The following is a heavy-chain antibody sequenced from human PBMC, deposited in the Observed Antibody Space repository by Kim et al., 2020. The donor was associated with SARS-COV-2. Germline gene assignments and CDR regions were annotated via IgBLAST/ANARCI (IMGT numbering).Heavy chain of an antibody. CDR1: GGSISSSSYY. CDR2: IYYSGST. D-gene: IGHD2-2*01. V-gene: IGHV4-39*01. CDR3: ARFGEGRYCSSTSCYGENWFNP. J-gene: IGHJ5*02. Sequence: SETLSLTCTVSGGSISSSSYYWDWIRQPPGKGLEWIGSIYYSGSTYYNPSLKSRVTISVDTSKNQFSLKLSSVTAADTAVYYCARFGEGRYCSSTSCYGENWFNPWGQGTLVTVSS.